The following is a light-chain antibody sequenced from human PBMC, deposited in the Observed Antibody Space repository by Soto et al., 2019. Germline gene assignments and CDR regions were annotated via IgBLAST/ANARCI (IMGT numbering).Light chain of an antibody. Sequence: QSVLTQPPSASGSPGQSVAISCTGTSSDVGGYSYVSWYQQHPGKAPKLMIYEVNKRPSGVPDRFSGSKSGNTASLTVSGLQAEDEADYYCSSYAGSSNVFGTGTKLTVL. CDR3: SSYAGSSNV. V-gene: IGLV2-8*01. CDR1: SSDVGGYSY. CDR2: EVN. J-gene: IGLJ1*01.